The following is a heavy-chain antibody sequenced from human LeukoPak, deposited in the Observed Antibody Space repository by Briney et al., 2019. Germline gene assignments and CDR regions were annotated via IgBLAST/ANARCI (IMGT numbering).Heavy chain of an antibody. CDR2: INHSGST. V-gene: IGHV4-34*01. Sequence: SETLSLTCAVYGGSFSGYYWSWIRQPPRKGLEWIGEINHSGSTNYNPSLKSRVTISVDTSKNQFSLKLSSVTAADTAVYYCAREGLLWFGELRNAFDIWGQGTMVTVSS. CDR3: AREGLLWFGELRNAFDI. D-gene: IGHD3-10*01. J-gene: IGHJ3*02. CDR1: GGSFSGYY.